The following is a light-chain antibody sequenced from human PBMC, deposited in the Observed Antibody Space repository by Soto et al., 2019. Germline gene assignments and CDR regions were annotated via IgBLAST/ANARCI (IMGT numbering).Light chain of an antibody. CDR1: SSDVGGYNY. CDR2: EVY. CDR3: SSYAGSANWV. J-gene: IGLJ7*01. Sequence: QAVVTQPPSASGSPGQSVTISCTGTSSDVGGYNYVSWYQQYPGKAPKLMIYEVYKRPSGVPDRFSGSKSGNTASLTVSGLQSEDEADYYCSSYAGSANWVFGGGTQLTVL. V-gene: IGLV2-8*01.